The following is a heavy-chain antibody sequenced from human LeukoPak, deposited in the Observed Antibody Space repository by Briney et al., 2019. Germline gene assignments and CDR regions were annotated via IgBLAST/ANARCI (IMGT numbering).Heavy chain of an antibody. V-gene: IGHV3-30*03. CDR1: GFTFSSYG. D-gene: IGHD2-2*01. Sequence: GGSLRLSCAASGFTFSSYGMHWVRQAPGKGLEWVAVISYDGSNKYYADSVKGRLTISRDNSKNTLYLQMNSLRAEDTAVYYCAGGCSSTSCPLVYWGQGTLVTVSS. CDR2: ISYDGSNK. CDR3: AGGCSSTSCPLVY. J-gene: IGHJ4*02.